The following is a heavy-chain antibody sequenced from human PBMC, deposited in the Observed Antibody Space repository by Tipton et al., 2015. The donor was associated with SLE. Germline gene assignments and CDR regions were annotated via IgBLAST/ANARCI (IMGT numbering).Heavy chain of an antibody. CDR1: GGSFSGYY. CDR2: INHSGST. J-gene: IGHJ4*02. D-gene: IGHD6-19*01. CDR3: ARIPAVAGTGVAY. Sequence: TLSLTCAVYGGSFSGYYWSWIRQPPGKGLEWIGEINHSGSTKYNPSLESRVSISIDTSENHFSLKLTSVTAADTAVYYCARIPAVAGTGVAYWGQGTLVTVSS. V-gene: IGHV4-34*01.